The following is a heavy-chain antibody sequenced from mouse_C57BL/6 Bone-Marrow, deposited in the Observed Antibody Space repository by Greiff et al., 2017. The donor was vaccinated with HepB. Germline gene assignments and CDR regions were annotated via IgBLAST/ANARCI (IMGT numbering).Heavy chain of an antibody. CDR1: GFTFSSYA. J-gene: IGHJ4*01. CDR2: ISDGGSYT. V-gene: IGHV5-4*03. D-gene: IGHD2-3*01. CDR3: AYGWLKDYYAMDY. Sequence: EVKVVESGGGLVKPGGSLKLSCAASGFTFSSYAMSWVRQTPEKRLEWVATISDGGSYTYYPDNVKGRFTISRDNAKNNLYLQMSHLKSEDTAMYYCAYGWLKDYYAMDYWGQGTSVTVSS.